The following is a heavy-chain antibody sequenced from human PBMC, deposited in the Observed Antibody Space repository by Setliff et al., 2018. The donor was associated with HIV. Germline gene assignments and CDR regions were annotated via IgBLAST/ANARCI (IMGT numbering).Heavy chain of an antibody. Sequence: PGGSLRLSCAASGFTFSSYWMSWVRQAPGKGLEWVANIKKDGSEKYYVDSVKGRFTISRDNAKNSLYLQMNSLRAEDTAVYYCARVLLVTNAVYGVASNWFDPWGQGTLVTVSS. V-gene: IGHV3-7*03. CDR1: GFTFSSYW. D-gene: IGHD2-8*01. J-gene: IGHJ5*02. CDR3: ARVLLVTNAVYGVASNWFDP. CDR2: IKKDGSEK.